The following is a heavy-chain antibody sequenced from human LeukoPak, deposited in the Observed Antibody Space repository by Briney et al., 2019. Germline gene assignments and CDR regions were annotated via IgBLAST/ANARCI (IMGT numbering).Heavy chain of an antibody. CDR1: GGSFSGYY. CDR3: ARGRSGYYDSSGYYRVYYYYYYMDV. D-gene: IGHD3-22*01. V-gene: IGHV4-34*01. J-gene: IGHJ6*03. Sequence: SETLSLTCAVYGGSFSGYYWSWIRQPPGKGLEWIGEINHSGSTNYNPSLKSRVTISVDTSKNQFSLKLSSVTAADTAVYYCARGRSGYYDSSGYYRVYYYYYYMDVWGKGTTVTVSS. CDR2: INHSGST.